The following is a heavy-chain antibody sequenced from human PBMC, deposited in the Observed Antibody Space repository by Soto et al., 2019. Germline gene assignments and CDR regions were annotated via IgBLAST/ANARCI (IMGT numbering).Heavy chain of an antibody. J-gene: IGHJ6*02. V-gene: IGHV1-69*01. Sequence: RVSCKSAGATFSSSSISCVIHAPGQGLEWMGGIIPIFGTANYAQKFQGRVTITADESTSTAYMELSSLRSEDTAVYYCARVSRSDKSMDVWGQGTTVTVSS. CDR1: GATFSSSS. CDR3: ARVSRSDKSMDV. CDR2: IIPIFGTA. D-gene: IGHD3-9*01.